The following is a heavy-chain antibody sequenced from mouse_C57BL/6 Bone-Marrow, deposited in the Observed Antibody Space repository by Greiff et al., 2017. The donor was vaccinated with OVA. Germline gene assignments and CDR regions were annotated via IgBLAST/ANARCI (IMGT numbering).Heavy chain of an antibody. CDR1: GYTFTSYW. CDR3: ARSYYSNTWFAY. CDR2: IDPSDSET. J-gene: IGHJ3*01. Sequence: QVQLKQPGAELVRPGSSVKLSCKASGYTFTSYWMHWVKQRPIQGLEWIGNIDPSDSETHSNQKFKDKATLTVDKSSSTAYMQLSSLTSEDSAVYYCARSYYSNTWFAYWGQGTLVTVSA. V-gene: IGHV1-52*01. D-gene: IGHD2-5*01.